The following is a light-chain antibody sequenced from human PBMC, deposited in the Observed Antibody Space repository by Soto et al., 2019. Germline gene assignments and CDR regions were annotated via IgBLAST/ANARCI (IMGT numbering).Light chain of an antibody. J-gene: IGKJ2*01. CDR2: GST. CDR1: QSVSNNY. V-gene: IGKV3-20*01. Sequence: EVVLTQSPGTLSLSPGERASLSCRASQSVSNNYLAWYQQKPGQSPTLLIFGSTDRATGIPDRFSGSGSGTDFTLTISGLEPEDFAVYYCQQYGSSPPYTFGQGTKLEIK. CDR3: QQYGSSPPYT.